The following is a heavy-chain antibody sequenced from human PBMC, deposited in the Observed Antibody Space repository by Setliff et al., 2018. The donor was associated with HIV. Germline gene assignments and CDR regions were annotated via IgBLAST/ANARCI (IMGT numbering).Heavy chain of an antibody. V-gene: IGHV3-74*01. CDR1: GFTFTDYW. CDR3: ARGGSYNWNYLGY. D-gene: IGHD1-20*01. J-gene: IGHJ4*02. Sequence: GGSLRLSCAASGFTFTDYWMHWVRQAPGKGLVWVSRTNGDESSTTYADSVRGRFTISRDNAENTLYLQMNSLRAEDTAVYYCARGGSYNWNYLGYWGQGALVTVSS. CDR2: TNGDESST.